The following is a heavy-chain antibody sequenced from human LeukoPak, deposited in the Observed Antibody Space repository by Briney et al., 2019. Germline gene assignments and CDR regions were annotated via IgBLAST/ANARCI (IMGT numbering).Heavy chain of an antibody. D-gene: IGHD2-21*01. CDR1: GGSISSYY. CDR3: AGNSPDYYYGMDV. J-gene: IGHJ6*02. Sequence: SETLSLTCTVPGGSISSYYWSWIRQPPGKGLEWIGYIYYSGSTNYNPSLKSRVTISVDTSKNQFSLKLSSVTAADTAVYYCAGNSPDYYYGMDVWGQGTTVTVSS. V-gene: IGHV4-59*01. CDR2: IYYSGST.